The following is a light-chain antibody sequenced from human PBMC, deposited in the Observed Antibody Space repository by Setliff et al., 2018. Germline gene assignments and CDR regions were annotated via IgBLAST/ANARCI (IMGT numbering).Light chain of an antibody. CDR2: AVN. J-gene: IGLJ1*01. CDR1: SSDLGDNIF. V-gene: IGLV2-14*01. Sequence: QSVLTQPASVSGSPGQSITISCTGSSSDLGDNIFVSWYQQHPGKAPKLLFYAVNKRHSGVSNRFSAPKSANTAYLTISGLQAEDEADYYCNSYTTSNTDVFGTATNATVL. CDR3: NSYTTSNTDV.